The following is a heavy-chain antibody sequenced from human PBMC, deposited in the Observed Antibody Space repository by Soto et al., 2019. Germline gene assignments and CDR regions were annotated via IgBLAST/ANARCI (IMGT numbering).Heavy chain of an antibody. J-gene: IGHJ4*02. D-gene: IGHD3-10*01. CDR2: ISYDGSNK. CDR1: GFTFSSYG. Sequence: QVQLVESGGGVVQPGRSLRLSCAASGFTFSSYGMHWVRQAPGKGLEWVAVISYDGSNKYYADSAKGRFTISRDNSKNTLYLQMNSLRAEDTAVYYCAKDLDGSGSYYNFWDYWGQGTLVTVSS. V-gene: IGHV3-30*18. CDR3: AKDLDGSGSYYNFWDY.